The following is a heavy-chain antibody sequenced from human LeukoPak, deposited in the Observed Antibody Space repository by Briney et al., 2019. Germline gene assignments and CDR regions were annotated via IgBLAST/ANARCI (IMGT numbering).Heavy chain of an antibody. V-gene: IGHV4-34*01. J-gene: IGHJ5*02. CDR1: GGSFSGYY. Sequence: KPSETLSLTCAVYGGSFSGYYWSWIRQPPGKGLEWIGEINHSGSTNYNPSLKSRGTISVDTSKNQFSLKLSSVTAADTAVYYCARSRRASRSNWFDPWGQGTLVTVSS. CDR3: ARSRRASRSNWFDP. CDR2: INHSGST.